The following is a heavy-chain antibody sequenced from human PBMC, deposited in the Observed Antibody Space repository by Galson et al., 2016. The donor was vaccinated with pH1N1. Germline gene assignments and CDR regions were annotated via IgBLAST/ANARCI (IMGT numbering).Heavy chain of an antibody. Sequence: SCKASGGAFSRNAISWVRQAPGQGLECMGRVIPIFSIVKYAQKFQGKVTISADKSTSTAYMELSNLSSEDTAVYYCARSPSTVVAPGGPFDFWGQGTMVTVSS. D-gene: IGHD4-23*01. CDR2: VIPIFSIV. J-gene: IGHJ3*01. V-gene: IGHV1-69*04. CDR1: GGAFSRNA. CDR3: ARSPSTVVAPGGPFDF.